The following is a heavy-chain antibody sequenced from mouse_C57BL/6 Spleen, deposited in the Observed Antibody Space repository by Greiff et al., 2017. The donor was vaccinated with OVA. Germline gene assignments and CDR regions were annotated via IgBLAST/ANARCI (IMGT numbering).Heavy chain of an antibody. V-gene: IGHV14-2*01. J-gene: IGHJ4*01. Sequence: VQLQQPGAELVKPGASVKLSCTASGFNINDYYMHWVKQRTEQGLEWIGRIDPEDGETKSAPKFQGKATMTADTSSNTAYLQLSSLASEDTAVYYCAREQGAMDYWGQGTSVTVSS. CDR1: GFNINDYY. CDR3: AREQGAMDY. CDR2: IDPEDGET.